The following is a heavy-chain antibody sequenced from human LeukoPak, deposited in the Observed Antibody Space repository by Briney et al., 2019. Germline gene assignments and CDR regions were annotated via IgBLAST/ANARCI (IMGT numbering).Heavy chain of an antibody. CDR3: ARPQGIATWFDP. CDR1: GGSINSSTYY. V-gene: IGHV4-39*01. CDR2: IYDSGGT. J-gene: IGHJ5*02. Sequence: SETLSLTCTVSGGSINSSTYYWAWIRQPPGKGLESIGSIYDSGGTYYSPSLKSRVTISVDTSKNQFSLKLSSVTAADTAFYCCARPQGIATWFDPWGQGALVTVSS. D-gene: IGHD6-13*01.